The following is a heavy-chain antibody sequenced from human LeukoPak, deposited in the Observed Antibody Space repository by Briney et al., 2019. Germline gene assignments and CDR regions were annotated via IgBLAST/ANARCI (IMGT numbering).Heavy chain of an antibody. Sequence: GGSLRLSCAASGFTFSSYGMHWVRQAPGKGLEWVAVISYDGSNKYYADSVKGRFTISRDNSKNTLYLQMNSLRAEDTAVYYCAKGAYSSSWYGPNDYWGQVTLVTVTS. D-gene: IGHD6-13*01. J-gene: IGHJ4*02. V-gene: IGHV3-30*18. CDR2: ISYDGSNK. CDR1: GFTFSSYG. CDR3: AKGAYSSSWYGPNDY.